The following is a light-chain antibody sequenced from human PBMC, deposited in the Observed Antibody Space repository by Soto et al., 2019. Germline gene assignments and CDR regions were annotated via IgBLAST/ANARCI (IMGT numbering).Light chain of an antibody. Sequence: ETVMTQSPATLSVSPGERATLSCRASQSISSNLAWFQQKPGQAPRLLIYGAFNRATGIPDRFSGSGSGTDFTLSISSLEPEDFALYYCQQRNTWPPITFGQGTRLEIK. V-gene: IGKV3-11*01. CDR2: GAF. J-gene: IGKJ5*01. CDR3: QQRNTWPPIT. CDR1: QSISSN.